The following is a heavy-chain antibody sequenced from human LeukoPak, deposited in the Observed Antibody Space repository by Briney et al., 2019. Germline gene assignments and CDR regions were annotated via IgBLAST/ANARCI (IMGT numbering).Heavy chain of an antibody. V-gene: IGHV1-69*05. J-gene: IGHJ5*02. Sequence: SVKVSCKAFGYTFTTYDINWVRQATGQGLEWMGGIIPIFGTANYAQKFQGRVTITTDESTSTAYMGLSSLRSEDTAVYYCARDLIRRPPYNWFDPWGQGTLVTVSS. CDR1: GYTFTTYD. CDR2: IIPIFGTA. D-gene: IGHD3-16*01. CDR3: ARDLIRRPPYNWFDP.